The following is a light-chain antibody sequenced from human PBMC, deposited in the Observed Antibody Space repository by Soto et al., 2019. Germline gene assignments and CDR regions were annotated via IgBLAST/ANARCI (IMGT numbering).Light chain of an antibody. CDR2: KAS. V-gene: IGKV1-5*03. CDR3: QHYNSYSEA. J-gene: IGKJ1*01. CDR1: QTISSW. Sequence: DIQMTQSPSTLSGSVGDRVTITCRASQTISSWLAWYQQKPGKAPKLLLYKASTLKSGVPSRFSGSGSGTEFTLPISSLQPDDFATYYGQHYNSYSEAFGQGTKVELK.